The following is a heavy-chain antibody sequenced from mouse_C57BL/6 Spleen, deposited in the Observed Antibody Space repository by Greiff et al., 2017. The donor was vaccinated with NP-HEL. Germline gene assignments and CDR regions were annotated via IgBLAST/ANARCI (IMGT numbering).Heavy chain of an antibody. CDR1: GYTFTDYY. J-gene: IGHJ2*01. CDR3: ARIYYGYDPYYFDY. CDR2: IYPGSGNT. Sequence: QVQLQQSGAELVRPGASVKLSCKASGYTFTDYYINWVKQRPGQGLEWIARIYPGSGNTYYNEKFKGKATLTAEKSSSTAYMQLSSLTSEDSAVYFCARIYYGYDPYYFDYWGQGTTLTVSS. V-gene: IGHV1-76*01. D-gene: IGHD2-2*01.